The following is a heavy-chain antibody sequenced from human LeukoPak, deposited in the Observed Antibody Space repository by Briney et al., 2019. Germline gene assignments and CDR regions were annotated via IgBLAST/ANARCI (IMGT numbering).Heavy chain of an antibody. D-gene: IGHD3-10*01. J-gene: IGHJ4*02. CDR3: ARLERYYYGSGSYVDY. V-gene: IGHV5-51*01. CDR2: IYPGDSDT. CDR1: GYRFTSYW. Sequence: GESLKISCKGSGYRFTSYWIGWVRQMPGKGLEWMGIIYPGDSDTRYIPSFQGQVTISADKSTSTAYLQWSSLKASDTAMYYCARLERYYYGSGSYVDYWGQGTLVTVSS.